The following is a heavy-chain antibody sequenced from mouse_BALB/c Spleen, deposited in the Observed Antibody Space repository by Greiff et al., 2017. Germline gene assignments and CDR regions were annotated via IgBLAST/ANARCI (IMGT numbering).Heavy chain of an antibody. CDR3: ARDYGYGGAMDY. V-gene: IGHV14-3*02. CDR1: GFNIKDTY. D-gene: IGHD1-2*01. CDR2: IDPANGNT. Sequence: EVQLQQSGAELVKPGASVKLSCTASGFNIKDTYMHWVKQRPEQGLEWIGRIDPANGNTKYDPKFQGKATITADTSSNTAYLQLSSLTSEDTAVYYCARDYGYGGAMDYWGQGTSVTVSS. J-gene: IGHJ4*01.